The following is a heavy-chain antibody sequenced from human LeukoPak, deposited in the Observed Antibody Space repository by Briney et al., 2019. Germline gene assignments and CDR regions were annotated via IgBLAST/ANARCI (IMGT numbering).Heavy chain of an antibody. J-gene: IGHJ4*02. D-gene: IGHD1-1*01. CDR3: TRGVALSDHGIIDS. CDR2: IYHNGIT. V-gene: IGHV4-38-2*01. CDR1: GYSVSSGLF. Sequence: PSETLSLTCAVSGYSVSSGLFWGWIRQPPGKGLEWIATIYHNGITHYSPSLKSRLTISVDTSKNQFSLKMSSVTAAGTAVYYCTRGVALSDHGIIDSWGQGTLATVSS.